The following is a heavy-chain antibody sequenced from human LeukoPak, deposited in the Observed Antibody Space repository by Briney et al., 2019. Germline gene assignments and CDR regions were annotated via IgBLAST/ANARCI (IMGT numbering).Heavy chain of an antibody. CDR1: GGSISSGSYY. CDR3: ARLMGVGATNYYYYYYMDV. CDR2: IYTSGST. D-gene: IGHD1-26*01. Sequence: SETLSLTCTVSGGSISSGSYYWSWIRQPAGKGLEWIGRIYTSGSTNYNPSLKSRVTISVDTSKNQFSLKLSSVTAADTAVYYCARLMGVGATNYYYYYYMDVWGKGTTVTVSS. V-gene: IGHV4-61*02. J-gene: IGHJ6*03.